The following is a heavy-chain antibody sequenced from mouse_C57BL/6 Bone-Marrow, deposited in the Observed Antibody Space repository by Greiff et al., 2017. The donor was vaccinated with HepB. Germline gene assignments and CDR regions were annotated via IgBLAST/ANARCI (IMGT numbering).Heavy chain of an antibody. CDR1: GYTFTDHI. J-gene: IGHJ4*01. V-gene: IGHV1-11*01. Sequence: QVQLQQSGAELASPGASVTLSCKASGYTFTDHIMNWVKKRPGQGLEWIGRIYPVSGETNYNQKFMGKATFAVDRSSSTVYMVLNSLTSEDPAVYYCGREGLGLTGAMDYWGQGTSVTVSS. D-gene: IGHD4-1*01. CDR3: GREGLGLTGAMDY. CDR2: IYPVSGET.